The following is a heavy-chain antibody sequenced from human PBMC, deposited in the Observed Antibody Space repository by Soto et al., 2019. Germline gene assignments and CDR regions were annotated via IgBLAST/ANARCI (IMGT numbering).Heavy chain of an antibody. V-gene: IGHV4-34*01. J-gene: IGHJ5*02. Sequence: QVQLQQWGAGLLKPSETLSLTCAVYGGSFSGYYGNWFRQPPGKGLEWIGEIDHSGYTNYNPSLKSRVTISVDTSKNQFSLRLTSVTAADTAVYYCARVRDWFDPWGQGTLVTVSS. CDR1: GGSFSGYY. CDR3: ARVRDWFDP. D-gene: IGHD3-3*01. CDR2: IDHSGYT.